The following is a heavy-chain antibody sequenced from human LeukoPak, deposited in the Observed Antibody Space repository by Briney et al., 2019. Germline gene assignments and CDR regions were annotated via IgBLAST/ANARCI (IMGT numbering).Heavy chain of an antibody. J-gene: IGHJ6*02. Sequence: PGRSLRLPCAASGFTFDDYAMHWVRQAPGKGLEWVSGISWNSGSIGYADSVKGRCTISRDNAKNSLYLQMNSLRAEDTALYYCAKEGPLTTTGMDVWGQGTTVTVSS. CDR1: GFTFDDYA. CDR2: ISWNSGSI. V-gene: IGHV3-9*01. D-gene: IGHD1-14*01. CDR3: AKEGPLTTTGMDV.